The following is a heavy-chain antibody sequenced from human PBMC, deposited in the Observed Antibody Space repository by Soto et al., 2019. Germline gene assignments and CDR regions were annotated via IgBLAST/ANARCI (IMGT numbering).Heavy chain of an antibody. CDR3: AKGHSDFFGYYGDHRMLLSCPTPPFTDL. CDR2: ITGAGGST. Sequence: PGWPLRLCGAASGFTFDNYGMSWVRQAPGKGLEWIGAITGAGGSTYNADSVKGRFTISRDNSKKTVYLQVDSLRVEDTAVYYCAKGHSDFFGYYGDHRMLLSCPTPPFTDL. J-gene: IGHJ2*01. CDR1: GFTFDNYG. V-gene: IGHV3-23*01. D-gene: IGHD4-17*01.